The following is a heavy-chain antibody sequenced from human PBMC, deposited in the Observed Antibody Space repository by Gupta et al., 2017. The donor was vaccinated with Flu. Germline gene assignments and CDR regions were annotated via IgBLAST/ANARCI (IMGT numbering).Heavy chain of an antibody. J-gene: IGHJ4*01. V-gene: IGHV3-21*01. CDR1: TFGTYR. CDR3: ARKWNERMGADY. D-gene: IGHD1-1*01. CDR2: ISSSSSYI. Sequence: TFGTYRMNWVRQAPGKGLEWVSNISSSSSYIYDADSVRGRFTISRDNAKNSLFLKMKSMRAEDTAVYYFARKWNERMGADYWGHGTMVTVYS.